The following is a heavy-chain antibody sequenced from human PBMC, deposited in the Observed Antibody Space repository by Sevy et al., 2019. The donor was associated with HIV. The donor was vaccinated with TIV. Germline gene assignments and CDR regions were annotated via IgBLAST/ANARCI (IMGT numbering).Heavy chain of an antibody. J-gene: IGHJ4*02. D-gene: IGHD3-10*01. CDR2: IYPGDSNT. Sequence: GESLKISCKGSGYTFTSYWIGWVRQMPGKGLGWMGIIYPGDSNTKYSPSFQGQVTISADKSISTAYLQWSSLKASDTAIYYCAKYGEFFENWGQGTLVTVSS. CDR1: GYTFTSYW. CDR3: AKYGEFFEN. V-gene: IGHV5-51*01.